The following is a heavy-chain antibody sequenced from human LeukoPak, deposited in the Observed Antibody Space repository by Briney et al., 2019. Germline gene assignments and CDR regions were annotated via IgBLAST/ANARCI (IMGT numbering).Heavy chain of an antibody. CDR3: ARDLGVTTLAY. CDR1: GFTFSSYG. V-gene: IGHV3-30*03. Sequence: GGSLRLSCAASGFTFSSYGMHWVRQAPGKGLEWVAVISYDGSNKYYADSVKGRFTISRDNSKNTLYLQMNSLRAEDTAVYYCARDLGVTTLAYWGQGTLVTVSS. CDR2: ISYDGSNK. J-gene: IGHJ4*02. D-gene: IGHD4-23*01.